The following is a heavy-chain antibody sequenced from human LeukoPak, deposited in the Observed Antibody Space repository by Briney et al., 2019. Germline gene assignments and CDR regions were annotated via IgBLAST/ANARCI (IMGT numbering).Heavy chain of an antibody. J-gene: IGHJ6*03. CDR2: ISGSGGST. CDR3: AKDSAFYYIDV. D-gene: IGHD3-10*01. CDR1: GFTFGDYA. Sequence: GGSLRLSCTASGFTFGDYAMSWVRQAPGKGLEWVSAISGSGGSTYYADSVKGRFTISRDNSKNTLYLQMNSLRAEDTAVYYCAKDSAFYYIDVWGKGTTVIISS. V-gene: IGHV3-23*01.